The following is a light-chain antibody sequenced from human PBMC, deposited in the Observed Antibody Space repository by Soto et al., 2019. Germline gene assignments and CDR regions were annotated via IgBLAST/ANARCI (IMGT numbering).Light chain of an antibody. CDR2: LNSDGSH. CDR3: QTWGTGIGV. Sequence: QPVLTQSPSASASLGASVKLTCTLSSGHSSYAIAWHQQQPEKGPRYLMKLNSDGSHSKGDGIPDRFSGSSSGAERYLTXXXXXXXXXADYYCQTWGTGIGVFGGGTKLTVL. CDR1: SGHSSYA. V-gene: IGLV4-69*01. J-gene: IGLJ3*02.